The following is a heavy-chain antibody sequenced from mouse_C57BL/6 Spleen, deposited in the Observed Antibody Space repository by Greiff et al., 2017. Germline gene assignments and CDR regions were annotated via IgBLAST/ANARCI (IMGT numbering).Heavy chain of an antibody. Sequence: VQGVESGAELVRPGTSVKVSCKASGYAFTNYLIEWVKQRPGQGLEWIGVIKPGSGGTNYNEKFKGKATLTAAKSSSTAYMQLSSLTSEDSAVYFCARDDYAYWGQGTLVTVSA. J-gene: IGHJ3*01. CDR2: IKPGSGGT. D-gene: IGHD2-13*01. CDR3: ARDDYAY. CDR1: GYAFTNYL. V-gene: IGHV1-54*01.